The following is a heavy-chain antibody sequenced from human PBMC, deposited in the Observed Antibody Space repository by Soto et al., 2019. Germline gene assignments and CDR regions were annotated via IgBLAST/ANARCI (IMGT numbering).Heavy chain of an antibody. CDR2: IYYSGST. V-gene: IGHV4-39*01. Sequence: SETLSLTCTVSGGSISSSSYYWGWIRQPPGKRLEWIGSIYYSGSTYYNPSLKSRVTISVDTSKNQFSLKLSSVTAADTAVYYCAGGGWDYYGMDVWGQGTTVTVSS. CDR1: GGSISSSSYY. CDR3: AGGGWDYYGMDV. D-gene: IGHD3-16*01. J-gene: IGHJ6*02.